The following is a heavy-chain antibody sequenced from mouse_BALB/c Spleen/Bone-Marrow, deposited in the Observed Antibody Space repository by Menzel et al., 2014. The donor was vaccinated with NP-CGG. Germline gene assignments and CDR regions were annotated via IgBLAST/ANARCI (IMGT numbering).Heavy chain of an antibody. CDR1: GYTFTSYW. Sequence: QVQLKQSGAELVKPGASVKLSCKASGYTFTSYWMHWVKQRPGQGLEWIGEINPSNGRTNYNEKFKSKATLTVDKSSSTAYMQLGSLTSEDSAVYYCARCYYGNYFDYWGQGTTLTVSS. V-gene: IGHV1S81*02. CDR2: INPSNGRT. J-gene: IGHJ2*01. D-gene: IGHD2-1*01. CDR3: ARCYYGNYFDY.